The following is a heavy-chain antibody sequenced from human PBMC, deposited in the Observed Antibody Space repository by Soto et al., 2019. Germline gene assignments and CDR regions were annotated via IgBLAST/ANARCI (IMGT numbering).Heavy chain of an antibody. Sequence: SDTRSLSWIVYGSEMRSSSWSLSRKRQGKGLEWIGYTNYGGSTNYNPSLKSRVTISVDTSKNQFSLKLSSVTAADTAVYYCAREGPYDSNRYYYFWGQGNLVTVSS. CDR3: AREGPYDSNRYYYF. D-gene: IGHD3-22*01. J-gene: IGHJ4*02. CDR2: TNYGGST. CDR1: GSEMRSSS. V-gene: IGHV4-59*01.